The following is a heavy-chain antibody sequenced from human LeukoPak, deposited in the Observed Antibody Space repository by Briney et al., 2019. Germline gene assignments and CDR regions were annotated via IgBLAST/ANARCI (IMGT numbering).Heavy chain of an antibody. J-gene: IGHJ4*02. CDR2: INGFGTEA. CDR1: GFTFSGYY. D-gene: IGHD3-22*01. CDR3: ATPLDYYDSSGYHQGGD. V-gene: IGHV3-74*01. Sequence: GGSLRLSCAASGFTFSGYYMFWVRQVPGKGLMWVAHINGFGTEATYADTVKGRFTISRDNAKNSLYLQMNSLRAEDTAVYYCATPLDYYDSSGYHQGGDWGQGTLVTVSS.